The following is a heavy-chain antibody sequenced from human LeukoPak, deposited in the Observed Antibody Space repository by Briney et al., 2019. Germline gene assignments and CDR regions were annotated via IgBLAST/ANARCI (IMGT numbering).Heavy chain of an antibody. CDR3: ARSNNDGDYLGIGFDY. CDR2: INTNTGNP. Sequence: GASVKVSCKTSGYAFINYAINWVRQAPGQGLEWMGWINTNTGNPTYAQDFTGRFVFSLDTSVSTTYLQISSLETEDTAMYYCARSNNDGDYLGIGFDYWGQGALVTVSS. V-gene: IGHV7-4-1*02. D-gene: IGHD4-17*01. J-gene: IGHJ4*02. CDR1: GYAFINYA.